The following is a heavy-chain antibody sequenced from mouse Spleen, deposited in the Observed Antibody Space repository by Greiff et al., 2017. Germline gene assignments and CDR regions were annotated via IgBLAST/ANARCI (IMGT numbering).Heavy chain of an antibody. D-gene: IGHD2-2*01. CDR3: ARHRGGFMVPYYFDY. CDR1: EYEFPSHD. CDR2: INSDGGST. J-gene: IGHJ2*01. V-gene: IGHV5-2*03. Sequence: EVMLVESGGGLVQPGESLKLSCESNEYEFPSHDMSWVRKTPEKRLELVAAINSDGGSTYYPDTMERRFIISRDNTKKTLYLQMSSLRSEDTALYYCARHRGGFMVPYYFDYWGQGTTLTVSS.